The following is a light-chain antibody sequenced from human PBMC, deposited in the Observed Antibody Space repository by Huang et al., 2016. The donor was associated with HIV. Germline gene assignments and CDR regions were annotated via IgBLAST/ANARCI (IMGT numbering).Light chain of an antibody. CDR1: QSVNNN. J-gene: IGKJ2*01. V-gene: IGKV3-15*01. Sequence: EIVMTQSPATLSVSPGERATLSCRASQSVNNNFAWYQQKPGQAPRLLIYGASTRATDIPAKFSGSGSGKEFTLTINSLQSEDSAVYYCQQYDNWPETFGQGTKLEIK. CDR3: QQYDNWPET. CDR2: GAS.